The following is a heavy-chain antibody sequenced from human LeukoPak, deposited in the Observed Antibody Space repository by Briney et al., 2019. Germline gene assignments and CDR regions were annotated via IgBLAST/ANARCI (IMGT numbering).Heavy chain of an antibody. CDR2: ISTDGSQT. CDR1: GFTFSNYW. CDR3: VRSLRSADF. Sequence: QSGGSLRLSCEASGFTFSNYWMHWVRQAPGKGLMWVSQISTDGSQTFYADSVKGRFTISGDNAKNTLFLQMDSLRPEDTAVYYCVRSLRSADFWGQGTLVTVSS. V-gene: IGHV3-74*01. J-gene: IGHJ4*02.